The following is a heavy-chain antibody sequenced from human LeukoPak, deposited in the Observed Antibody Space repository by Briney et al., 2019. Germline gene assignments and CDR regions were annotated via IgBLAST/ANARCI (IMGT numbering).Heavy chain of an antibody. D-gene: IGHD3/OR15-3a*01. CDR3: TRDKDFKDPEDFEH. V-gene: IGHV7-4-1*02. J-gene: IGHJ4*02. CDR2: INTFSGNA. Sequence: ASVKVSCKASGYSFNNFGFSWVRQAPGQGLEWMGWINTFSGNATYAQDFTGRFVFSLDTSVSTAYLQISSLKTTDTAVYYCTRDKDFKDPEDFEHWGQGTLVTVSS. CDR1: GYSFNNFG.